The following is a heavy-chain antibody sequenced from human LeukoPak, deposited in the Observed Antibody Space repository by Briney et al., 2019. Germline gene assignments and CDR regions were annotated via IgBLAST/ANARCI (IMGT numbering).Heavy chain of an antibody. CDR2: IKPDGSDT. J-gene: IGHJ4*02. Sequence: GGSLRLSCGASGFTFTTHWIHWVRQAPGKGLVWVSRIKPDGSDTNYADSVKGRFTISRDNAKNTAYLQMNSLRAEDTAVYYCARGKYSGYFIDYWGQGTLVTVSS. D-gene: IGHD5-12*01. CDR1: GFTFTTHW. CDR3: ARGKYSGYFIDY. V-gene: IGHV3-74*01.